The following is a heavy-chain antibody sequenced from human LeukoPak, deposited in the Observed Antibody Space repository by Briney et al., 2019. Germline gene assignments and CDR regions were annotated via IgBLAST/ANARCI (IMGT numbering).Heavy chain of an antibody. Sequence: SETLSLTCTVSGGSISSYYWSWIRQPPGKGLEWVGHFSYTGSTHYNPSLKSRVTISVDASKNQFSLKVTSVTAADTAVYYCARSLKTITFGGVSNPFDIWGQGTMVTVSS. V-gene: IGHV4-59*01. CDR2: FSYTGST. J-gene: IGHJ3*02. D-gene: IGHD3-16*01. CDR3: ARSLKTITFGGVSNPFDI. CDR1: GGSISSYY.